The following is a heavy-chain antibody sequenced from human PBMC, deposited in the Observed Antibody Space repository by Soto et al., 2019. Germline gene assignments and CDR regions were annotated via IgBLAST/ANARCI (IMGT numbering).Heavy chain of an antibody. CDR1: GGSISSSSYY. D-gene: IGHD5-12*01. CDR3: ARHTWIAHSAY. J-gene: IGHJ4*02. CDR2: IFFSGST. Sequence: QLQLQESGPGLVKPSETLSLTCTVSGGSISSSSYYWGWIRQPPGKGLEWVGSIFFSGSTYYNPSLKSRVTISVDTSKNQFSLKLSSVTAADTAVYYCARHTWIAHSAYWGQATLVTVSS. V-gene: IGHV4-39*01.